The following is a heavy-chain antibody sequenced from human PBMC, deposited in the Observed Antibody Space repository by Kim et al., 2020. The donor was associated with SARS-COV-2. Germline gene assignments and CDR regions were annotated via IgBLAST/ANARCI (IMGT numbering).Heavy chain of an antibody. CDR3: GAYYYGSGSSPTY. V-gene: IGHV3-23*01. Sequence: RGSLRLSCAASGFTFSSYAMSWVRQAPGKGLEWVSAISGSGGSTYYADSVKGRFTISRDNSKNTLYLQMNSLRAEDTAVYYCGAYYYGSGSSPTYWGQGTLVTVSS. J-gene: IGHJ4*02. CDR2: ISGSGGST. CDR1: GFTFSSYA. D-gene: IGHD3-10*01.